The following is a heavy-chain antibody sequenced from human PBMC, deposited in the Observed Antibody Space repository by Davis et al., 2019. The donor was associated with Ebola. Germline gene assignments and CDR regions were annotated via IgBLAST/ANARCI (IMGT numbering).Heavy chain of an antibody. V-gene: IGHV4-4*07. CDR3: ATGDYSLDH. CDR2: IYTSGST. CDR1: GGSISSYY. J-gene: IGHJ4*02. D-gene: IGHD4-11*01. Sequence: SETLSLTCTVSGGSISSYYWRCIRQPAGKGLEWIGRIYTSGSTNYNPSLKSRLTVSLDTSKNQVSLKVRSVTAADTAVYYCATGDYSLDHWGQGTLVTVSS.